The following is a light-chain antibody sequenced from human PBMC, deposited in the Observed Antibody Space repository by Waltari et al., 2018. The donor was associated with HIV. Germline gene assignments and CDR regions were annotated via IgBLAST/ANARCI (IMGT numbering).Light chain of an antibody. CDR1: SGSVSTSYY. J-gene: IGLJ3*02. Sequence: QTVVAQEPSFSVSPGGTVTLTCRLSSGSVSTSYYPSGYQQTPGQAPRTLIYSTNTRPSGVPDRFSGSILGNKAALTITGAQADDESDYYCVLYMGSGIWVFGGGTKLTVL. CDR3: VLYMGSGIWV. CDR2: STN. V-gene: IGLV8-61*01.